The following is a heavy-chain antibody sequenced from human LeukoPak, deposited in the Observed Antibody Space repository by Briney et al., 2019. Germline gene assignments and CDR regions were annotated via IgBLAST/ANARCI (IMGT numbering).Heavy chain of an antibody. Sequence: GGSLRLSCAASGFTFSSYSMNWVRQAPGKGLEWVANIKQDETVTYYVDSVKGRFTISRDNAKNSLYLQMNSLRAEDTAVYYCARGGYSYGIWGQGALVTVSS. CDR3: ARGGYSYGI. CDR1: GFTFSSYS. V-gene: IGHV3-7*05. J-gene: IGHJ4*02. CDR2: IKQDETVT. D-gene: IGHD5-18*01.